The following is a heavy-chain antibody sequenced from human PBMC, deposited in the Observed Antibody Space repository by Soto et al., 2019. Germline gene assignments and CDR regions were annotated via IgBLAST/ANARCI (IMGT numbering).Heavy chain of an antibody. CDR3: ATAYGDYAFAAFDI. D-gene: IGHD4-17*01. J-gene: IGHJ3*02. V-gene: IGHV4-34*01. CDR1: GGSFSGYY. CDR2: INHSGST. Sequence: SETLSLTCAVYGGSFSGYYWSWIRQPPGKGLEWIGEINHSGSTNYNPSLKSRVTISVDTSKNQFSLKLSSVTAADTAVYYCATAYGDYAFAAFDIWGQGTMVTVSS.